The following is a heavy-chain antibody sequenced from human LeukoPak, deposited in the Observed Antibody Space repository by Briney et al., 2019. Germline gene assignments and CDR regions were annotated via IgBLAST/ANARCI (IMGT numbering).Heavy chain of an antibody. CDR2: ISAYNGNT. J-gene: IGHJ6*02. CDR1: GYTFTSYG. V-gene: IGHV1-18*04. D-gene: IGHD3-10*01. CDR3: ARGKIGELYWGYYYYGMDV. Sequence: GASVKVSCKASGYTFTSYGISWVRQAPGQGLGWMGWISAYNGNTNYAQKLQGRVTMTTDTSTSTVYMELRSLRSDDTAVYYCARGKIGELYWGYYYYGMDVWGQGTTVTVSS.